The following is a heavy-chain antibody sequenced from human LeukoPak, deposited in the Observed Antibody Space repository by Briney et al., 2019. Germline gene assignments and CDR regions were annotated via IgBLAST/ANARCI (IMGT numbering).Heavy chain of an antibody. J-gene: IGHJ4*02. CDR2: ISYSGGT. V-gene: IGHV4-59*01. Sequence: KPSETPSLTCTVSGVPLRSFYWTRIRQPPREGLEWIGYISYSGGTTYNPSLRGRVTISKDTPKNQFSLRLTSVTAADTAVYFCARGGTGDLDYWGQGTLVTVSS. D-gene: IGHD3-10*01. CDR3: ARGGTGDLDY. CDR1: GVPLRSFY.